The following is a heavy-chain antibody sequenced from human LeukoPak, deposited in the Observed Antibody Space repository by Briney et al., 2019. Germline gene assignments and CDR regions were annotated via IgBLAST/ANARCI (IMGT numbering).Heavy chain of an antibody. CDR2: INPNSGGT. V-gene: IGHV1-2*02. Sequence: ASVKVSCKASGYTFTGYYMRWVRQAPGQGLEWMGWINPNSGGTNYAQKFQGRVTMTRDTSISTAYMELSRLRSDDTAVYYCARDPDWLGAFDIWGQGTMVTVSS. J-gene: IGHJ3*02. D-gene: IGHD3-9*01. CDR1: GYTFTGYY. CDR3: ARDPDWLGAFDI.